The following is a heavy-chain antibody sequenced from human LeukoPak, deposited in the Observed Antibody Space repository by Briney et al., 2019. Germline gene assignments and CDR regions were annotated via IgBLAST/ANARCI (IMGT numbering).Heavy chain of an antibody. CDR1: GYSFTSYW. CDR2: IYPGDSDT. V-gene: IGHV5-51*01. D-gene: IGHD6-13*01. Sequence: PGESLKISCKGSGYSFTSYWIGWVRQMPGKGLEWMGIIYPGDSDTRYSPSFQGQVTISADKSISTAYLQWSSLKASDTAMYYCARGAAAAGHRTYFDYWGQGTLVTVSS. J-gene: IGHJ4*02. CDR3: ARGAAAAGHRTYFDY.